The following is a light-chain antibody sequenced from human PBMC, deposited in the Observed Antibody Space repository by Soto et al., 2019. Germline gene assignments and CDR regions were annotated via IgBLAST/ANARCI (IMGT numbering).Light chain of an antibody. CDR2: SAS. J-gene: IGKJ5*01. CDR3: QQRSNWPPIT. V-gene: IGKV3-11*01. CDR1: QSVSSN. Sequence: EIVMTQSPTTLPVSPGERATLSCRASQSVSSNLAWYQQKPGQAPRLLIYSASRRATGIPDRFTGSGSGTDFTLTISSLEPEDFAVYYCQQRSNWPPITFGQGTRLEI.